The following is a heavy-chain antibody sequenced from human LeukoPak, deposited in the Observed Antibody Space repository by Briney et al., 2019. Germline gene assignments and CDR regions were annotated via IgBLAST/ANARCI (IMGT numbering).Heavy chain of an antibody. CDR3: ALLKGGIAADFDY. V-gene: IGHV3-30-3*01. Sequence: PGRSLRLSCAASGFTFSSYAMHWVRQAPGKGLEWVAVISYDGSNKYYADSVKSRFTISRDNSKNTLYLQMNSLRAEDTAVYYCALLKGGIAADFDYWGQGTLVTVSS. CDR1: GFTFSSYA. J-gene: IGHJ4*02. D-gene: IGHD6-13*01. CDR2: ISYDGSNK.